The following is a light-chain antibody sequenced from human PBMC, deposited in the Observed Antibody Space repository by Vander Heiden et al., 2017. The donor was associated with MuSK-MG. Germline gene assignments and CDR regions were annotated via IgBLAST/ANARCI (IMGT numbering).Light chain of an antibody. CDR2: RDT. J-gene: IGLJ2*01. CDR1: KLGDQY. V-gene: IGLV3-1*01. CDR3: QAWDRGTVV. Sequence: SYELTQPPSVSVSPGQTVSITCSGDKLGDQYASWYQQKPGQSPVVVIYRDTTRPSGIPERFTGSNSANTATLTIGGTQAMDEADYYCQAWDRGTVVFGGGTKLTVL.